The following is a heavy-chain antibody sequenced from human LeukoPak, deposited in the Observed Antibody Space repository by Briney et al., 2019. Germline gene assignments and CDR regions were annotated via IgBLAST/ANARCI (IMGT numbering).Heavy chain of an antibody. Sequence: GGSLRLSCAASGFTFDDYAMHWVRQAPGKGLEWVSGISWNSGSIGYADSVKGRFTISRDNAKNSLYLQMNSLRAEDTALYYCAKDPYSSLNYGMDVWGQGTTVTVSS. CDR3: AKDPYSSLNYGMDV. J-gene: IGHJ6*02. D-gene: IGHD6-6*01. V-gene: IGHV3-9*01. CDR1: GFTFDDYA. CDR2: ISWNSGSI.